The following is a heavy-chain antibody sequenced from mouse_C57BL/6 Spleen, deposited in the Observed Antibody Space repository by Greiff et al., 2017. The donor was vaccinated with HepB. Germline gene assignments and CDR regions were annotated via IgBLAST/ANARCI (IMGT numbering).Heavy chain of an antibody. D-gene: IGHD1-1*01. V-gene: IGHV5-17*01. CDR3: ARRALYYGSSHWYFDV. J-gene: IGHJ1*03. Sequence: DVMLVESGGGLVKPGGSLKLSCAASGFTFSDYGMHWARQAPEKGLECVAYISSGSSTIYYADTVKGRFTISRDNAKNTLFLQMTSLRSEDTAMYYCARRALYYGSSHWYFDVWGTGTTVTVSS. CDR2: ISSGSSTI. CDR1: GFTFSDYG.